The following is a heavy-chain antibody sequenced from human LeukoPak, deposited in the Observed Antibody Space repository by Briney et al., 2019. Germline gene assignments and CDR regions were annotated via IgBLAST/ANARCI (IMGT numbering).Heavy chain of an antibody. V-gene: IGHV3-30-3*01. CDR2: MSYDGSNK. D-gene: IGHD3-3*01. CDR1: GFTFSSYA. Sequence: GRSLRLSCAASGFTFSSYAMHWVRQAPGKGLEWVAVMSYDGSNKYYADSVKGRFTISRDNSKNTLYLQMNSLRAEDTAVYYCARRELYYDFWSGYPYWGQGTLVTVSS. J-gene: IGHJ4*02. CDR3: ARRELYYDFWSGYPY.